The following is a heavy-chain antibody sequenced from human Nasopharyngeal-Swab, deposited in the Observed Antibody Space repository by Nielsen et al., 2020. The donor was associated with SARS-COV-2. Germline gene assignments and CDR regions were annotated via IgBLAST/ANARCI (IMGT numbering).Heavy chain of an antibody. CDR1: GFTFSNAW. Sequence: GESLQISCAASGFTFSNAWMSWVRQAPGKGLEWVGRIKSKTDGGTTDYAAPVKGRFTISRDDSKNTLYLQMNSLKTEDTAVYYCTTAGCSSTSCYYYYYYGMDVWGQGTTVTVSS. D-gene: IGHD2-2*01. CDR2: IKSKTDGGTT. V-gene: IGHV3-15*01. J-gene: IGHJ6*02. CDR3: TTAGCSSTSCYYYYYYGMDV.